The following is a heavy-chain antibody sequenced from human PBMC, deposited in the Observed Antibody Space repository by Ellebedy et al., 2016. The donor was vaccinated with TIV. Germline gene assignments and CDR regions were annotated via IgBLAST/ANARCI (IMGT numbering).Heavy chain of an antibody. CDR3: AKREGSGSYDDY. J-gene: IGHJ4*02. Sequence: ESLKISCAASGFTFSSYAMSWVRQAEGKGLEWVSTIGGSDGATYYADSVKGRFTISRDNSKNTLYLQMISLRAEDTAVYYCAKREGSGSYDDYWGQGTLVTVSS. CDR2: IGGSDGAT. D-gene: IGHD3-10*01. CDR1: GFTFSSYA. V-gene: IGHV3-23*01.